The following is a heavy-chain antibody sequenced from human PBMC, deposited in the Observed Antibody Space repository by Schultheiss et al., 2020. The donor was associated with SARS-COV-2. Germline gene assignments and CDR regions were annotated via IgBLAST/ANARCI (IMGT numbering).Heavy chain of an antibody. V-gene: IGHV3-30*02. CDR3: AKAQVAEGIAAAGTYYYYGMDV. CDR1: GFTFSSYG. CDR2: IRYDGSNK. Sequence: GGSLRISCAASGFTFSSYGMHWVRQAPGKGLEWVAFIRYDGSNKYYADSVKGRFTISRDNSKNTLYLQMNSLRAEDTAVYYCAKAQVAEGIAAAGTYYYYGMDVWGQGNTVTVSS. J-gene: IGHJ6*02. D-gene: IGHD6-13*01.